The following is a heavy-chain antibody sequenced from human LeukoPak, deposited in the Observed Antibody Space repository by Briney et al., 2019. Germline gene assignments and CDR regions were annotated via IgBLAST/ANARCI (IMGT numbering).Heavy chain of an antibody. J-gene: IGHJ6*02. CDR3: AKYVNCGGDCYCGNYYYYGMDV. D-gene: IGHD2-21*02. V-gene: IGHV3-43*02. Sequence: GPYPRLSCAGSGFTFVDYAMRSVRPAPGNGLEWVSLICGDGGSTYYADSVQVRFPNTKDNSKTSLYLQMNSLRCEDTALYYCAKYVNCGGDCYCGNYYYYGMDVWGQGTTVTVSS. CDR1: GFTFVDYA. CDR2: ICGDGGST.